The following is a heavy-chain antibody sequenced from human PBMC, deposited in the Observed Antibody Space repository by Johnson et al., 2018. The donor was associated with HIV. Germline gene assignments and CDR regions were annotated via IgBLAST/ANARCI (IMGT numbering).Heavy chain of an antibody. V-gene: IGHV3-30*03. CDR3: APLGDAFDI. Sequence: VQLVESGGGLVQPGGSLRLSCAASGFTFSSYGMHWVRQAPGKGLEWVAVISNDGNSKYYTESLKGRITISRDNSKNTLYLQMNSLRAEDTAVYYCAPLGDAFDIWGQGTMVTVSS. CDR1: GFTFSSYG. D-gene: IGHD7-27*01. CDR2: ISNDGNSK. J-gene: IGHJ3*02.